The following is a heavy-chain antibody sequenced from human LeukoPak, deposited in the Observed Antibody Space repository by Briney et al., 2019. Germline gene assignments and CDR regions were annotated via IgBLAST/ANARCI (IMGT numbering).Heavy chain of an antibody. V-gene: IGHV3-74*01. CDR1: GFTFSNAW. CDR3: ARGLGTVLTSDY. J-gene: IGHJ4*02. Sequence: PGGSLRLSCAASGFTFSNAWMHWVRQAPGKGLVWVSRINSDGSSTSYADSVKGRFTISRDNAKNTLYLQMNSLRAEDTAVYYCARGLGTVLTSDYWGQGTLVTVSS. D-gene: IGHD4-11*01. CDR2: INSDGSST.